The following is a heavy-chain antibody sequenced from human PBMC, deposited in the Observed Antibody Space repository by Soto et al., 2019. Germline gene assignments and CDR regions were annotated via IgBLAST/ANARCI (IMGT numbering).Heavy chain of an antibody. CDR2: INADNGNT. CDR3: ASGDSSAWYYYGMDV. V-gene: IGHV1-3*01. CDR1: GNTFSNYA. J-gene: IGHJ6*02. Sequence: PRPPVKVSCKASGNTFSNYAMHWVRQAPGQRLEWMAWINADNGNTYYSQKFQGRVTITRDTSTNTAYLELSSLRSEDTAVYYCASGDSSAWYYYGMDVWGLGTTVTVSS. D-gene: IGHD6-19*01.